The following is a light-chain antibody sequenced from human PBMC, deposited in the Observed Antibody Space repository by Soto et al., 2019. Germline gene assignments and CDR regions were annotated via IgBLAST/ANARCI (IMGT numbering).Light chain of an antibody. Sequence: QSALTQPPSASGSPGQSVTISCTGTSSDVGAYNYVSWYQQHPGKVPKLVVYEVNKRPSEVPDRFSGSKSGNTASLTVAGLQGEDEADYYCTSYAGGNDVFGTGTKLTVL. CDR1: SSDVGAYNY. J-gene: IGLJ1*01. CDR3: TSYAGGNDV. V-gene: IGLV2-8*01. CDR2: EVN.